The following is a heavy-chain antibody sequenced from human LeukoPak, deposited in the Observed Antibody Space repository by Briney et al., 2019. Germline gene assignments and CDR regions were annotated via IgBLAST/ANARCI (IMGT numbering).Heavy chain of an antibody. CDR1: GFTFSSSA. CDR2: LSGSGTTT. J-gene: IGHJ6*02. D-gene: IGHD6-19*01. Sequence: PGGSLRLSCAASGFTFSSSAMSWVRQAPGKGLEWVSSLSGSGTTTYYADSVKGRFTISRDNSKNTLYLQMDSLRAEDTAVYYCARARSSSRYYYGMDDWGQGTKVTVSS. V-gene: IGHV3-23*01. CDR3: ARARSSSRYYYGMDD.